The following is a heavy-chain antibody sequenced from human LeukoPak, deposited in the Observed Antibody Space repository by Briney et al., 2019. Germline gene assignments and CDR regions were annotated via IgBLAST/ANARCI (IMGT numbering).Heavy chain of an antibody. CDR3: ARGNRVLEVVEDYYYYYGMDV. J-gene: IGHJ6*02. CDR1: GFTFSSYS. D-gene: IGHD3-22*01. CDR2: ISSSSSYI. Sequence: KAGGSLRLSCAASGFTFSSYSMNWVRQAPGKGLEWVSSISSSSSYIYYADSVKGRFTISRDNAKNSLYLQMNSLRAEDTAVYYCARGNRVLEVVEDYYYYYGMDVWGQGTTVTVSS. V-gene: IGHV3-21*01.